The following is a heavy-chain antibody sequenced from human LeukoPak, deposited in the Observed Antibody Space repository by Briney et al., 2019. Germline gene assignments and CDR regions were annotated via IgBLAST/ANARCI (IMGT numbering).Heavy chain of an antibody. Sequence: SVKVSCKASGGTFSSFVIGWVRQAPGQGLKWMGGVFPVFGTTHYEQNFPDRVTITADDSTSTAYMEVSSLRSEDTAVYYCTKDLRGACSGNSCPSGDYWGQGTLVTVSS. J-gene: IGHJ4*02. CDR3: TKDLRGACSGNSCPSGDY. CDR2: VFPVFGTT. V-gene: IGHV1-69*01. CDR1: GGTFSSFV. D-gene: IGHD2-15*01.